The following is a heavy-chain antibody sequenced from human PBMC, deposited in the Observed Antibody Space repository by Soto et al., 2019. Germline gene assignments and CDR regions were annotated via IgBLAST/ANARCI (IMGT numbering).Heavy chain of an antibody. CDR3: ARELDGIDV. Sequence: QVQLVESGGGLVKPGGSLRLSCAASGLIFSDYYMSWIRQAPGKGLEWVSYISSSGHYTKNADSVQGRFTISRDNAKNSLYLQMNNLRAEDTAVYYWARELDGIDVWGQGTTVTVSS. CDR1: GLIFSDYY. J-gene: IGHJ6*02. V-gene: IGHV3-11*05. CDR2: ISSSGHYT.